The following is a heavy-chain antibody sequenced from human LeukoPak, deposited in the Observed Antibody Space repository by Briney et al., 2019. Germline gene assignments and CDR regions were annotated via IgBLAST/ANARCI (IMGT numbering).Heavy chain of an antibody. V-gene: IGHV1-46*01. CDR1: GYTFTSCY. J-gene: IGHJ4*02. CDR2: INPSGGST. D-gene: IGHD3-22*01. Sequence: ASVKVSCKASGYTFTSCYMHWVRQAPGQGLEWMGIINPSGGSTSYAQKFQGRVTMTRDTSTSTVYMELSSLRSEDTAVYYCARVYSSGYYDDYWGQGTLVTVSS. CDR3: ARVYSSGYYDDY.